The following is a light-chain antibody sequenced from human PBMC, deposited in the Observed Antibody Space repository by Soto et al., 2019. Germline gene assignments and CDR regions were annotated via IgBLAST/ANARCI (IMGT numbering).Light chain of an antibody. Sequence: EKVMTQSQATLSVSTGERATLSCRASQSVSSNLAWYQQKPGQAPRLLIHDASNRATGIPARFSGSGSGTDFTLTISSLQPDDFATYYCQQYNSYPLTFGGGTKVDI. CDR3: QQYNSYPLT. CDR1: QSVSSN. J-gene: IGKJ4*01. CDR2: DAS. V-gene: IGKV3D-15*01.